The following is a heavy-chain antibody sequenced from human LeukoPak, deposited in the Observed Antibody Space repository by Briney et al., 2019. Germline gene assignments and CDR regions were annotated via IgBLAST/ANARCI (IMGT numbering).Heavy chain of an antibody. CDR3: ARNLRPDFDY. CDR1: GDSFSSSSSA. CDR2: TYYRSKWHN. J-gene: IGHJ4*02. V-gene: IGHV6-1*01. Sequence: PSQTLSLTCAISGDSFSSSSSAWSWLRQSPSRGLEWLGRTYYRSKWHNDYAESVKSRITINPDTSKNEFSLQLNSVTPEDTAVYYCARNLRPDFDYWGQGTLVTVSS.